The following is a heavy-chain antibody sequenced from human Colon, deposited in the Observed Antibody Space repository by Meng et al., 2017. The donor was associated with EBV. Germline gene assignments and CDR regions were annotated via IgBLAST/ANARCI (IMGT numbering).Heavy chain of an antibody. J-gene: IGHJ4*02. CDR2: IYHSGST. V-gene: IGHV4-39*01. CDR1: GGSISSSHYY. CDR3: ARRRGGSGRDC. D-gene: IGHD3-10*01. Sequence: LERSSPGFVKPSGRLSLTCPVSGGSISSSHYYWGWVRQPPGKGLQWIGTIYHSGSTSYNPSLQSRVTMFVDTSKNQFSLMLTSVTATDTTVYYCARRRGGSGRDCWGQGTLVTVSS.